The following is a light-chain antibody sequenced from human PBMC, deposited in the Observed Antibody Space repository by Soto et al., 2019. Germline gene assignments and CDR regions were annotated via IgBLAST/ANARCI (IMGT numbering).Light chain of an antibody. V-gene: IGLV2-14*01. CDR2: EVS. J-gene: IGLJ2*01. Sequence: QSALTQPASVSGSPGQSITISCTGTSSDVGAYNYVSWYQHHPGKAPKLMIYEVSNRPSGVSNRFSGSKSGNTASLTISGLQAEDEADYYCSSYTSSRNRVVGGGTKLTVL. CDR1: SSDVGAYNY. CDR3: SSYTSSRNRV.